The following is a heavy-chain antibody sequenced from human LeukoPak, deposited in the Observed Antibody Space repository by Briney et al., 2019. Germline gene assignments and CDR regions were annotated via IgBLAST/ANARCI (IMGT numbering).Heavy chain of an antibody. CDR3: AKGVRRPGEVTGSFDY. CDR1: GFTVSSNY. D-gene: IGHD3-16*01. Sequence: AGGSLRLSCAASGFTVSSNYMSWVRQAPGRGLEWVSVIYSGGSTYYADSVKGRFTISRDNSKNTLYLQMNSLRAEDTAVYYCAKGVRRPGEVTGSFDYWGQGTLVTVSS. J-gene: IGHJ4*02. CDR2: IYSGGST. V-gene: IGHV3-66*01.